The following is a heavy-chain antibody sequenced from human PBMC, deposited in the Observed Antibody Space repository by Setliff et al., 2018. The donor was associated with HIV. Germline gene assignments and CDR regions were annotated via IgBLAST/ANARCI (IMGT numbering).Heavy chain of an antibody. D-gene: IGHD3-3*01. V-gene: IGHV1-18*01. Sequence: GASVKVSCKAYGYFLNMYGISWVRQAPGQGVEWMGWISAYNGNTNYAQKLQGRVTMTTDTSTSTAYMELRSLRSADTAVYYCARGGVDYNFWSGYLNYYYYGMDVWGQGTTVTVSS. CDR3: ARGGVDYNFWSGYLNYYYYGMDV. J-gene: IGHJ6*02. CDR2: ISAYNGNT. CDR1: GYFLNMYG.